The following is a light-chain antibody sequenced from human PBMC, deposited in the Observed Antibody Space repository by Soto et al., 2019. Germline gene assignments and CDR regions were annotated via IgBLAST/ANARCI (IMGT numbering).Light chain of an antibody. CDR3: HQYGSSITWT. J-gene: IGKJ1*01. Sequence: EVVLTQSPGTVSLSPGERATLSCRASQSVTSNYLAWYQQKPGQAPRLLIYAASSRATGIPDRFSGSGSGTDFPLSISRLEPEDFAVYYCHQYGSSITWTFGQGTRWKSN. CDR1: QSVTSNY. V-gene: IGKV3-20*01. CDR2: AAS.